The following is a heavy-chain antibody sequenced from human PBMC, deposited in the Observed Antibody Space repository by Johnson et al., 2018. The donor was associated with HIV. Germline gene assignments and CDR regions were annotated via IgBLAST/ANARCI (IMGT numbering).Heavy chain of an antibody. V-gene: IGHV3-7*01. CDR3: ARDRWYCRATSCQKDALDI. J-gene: IGHJ3*02. Sequence: VQLVESGGGLVQPGGSLRLSCAASGVTLSNYWMSWVRQAPGKGLEWVANIKEDGSEKYYVDSVTGRFTISRDNAKNSLYLQMNSLRAEDTAVYYCARDRWYCRATSCQKDALDIWGQGTMVTVSS. CDR1: GVTLSNYW. D-gene: IGHD2-2*01. CDR2: IKEDGSEK.